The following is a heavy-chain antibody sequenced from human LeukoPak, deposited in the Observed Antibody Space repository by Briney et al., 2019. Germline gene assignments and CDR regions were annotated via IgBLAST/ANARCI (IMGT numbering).Heavy chain of an antibody. Sequence: GASVKVSCKASGYTFTGYYMHWVRQATGQGLEWMGWMNPNSGNTGYAQKFQGRVTITRNTSISTAYMELSSLRSEDTAVYYCARGFDWLLSPYYYYYMDVWGKGTTVTVSS. V-gene: IGHV1-8*03. CDR1: GYTFTGYY. D-gene: IGHD3-9*01. CDR2: MNPNSGNT. CDR3: ARGFDWLLSPYYYYYMDV. J-gene: IGHJ6*03.